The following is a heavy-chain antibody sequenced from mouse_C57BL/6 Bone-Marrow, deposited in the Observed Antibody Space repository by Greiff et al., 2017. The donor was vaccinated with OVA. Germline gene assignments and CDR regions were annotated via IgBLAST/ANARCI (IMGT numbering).Heavy chain of an antibody. V-gene: IGHV10-1*01. CDR1: GFSFNTYA. Sequence: VQLVESGGGLVQPKGSLKLSCAASGFSFNTYAMNWVRQAPGKGLEWVARIRSKSNNYATYYADSVKDRFTISRDDSESMLYLQMNNLKTEDTAMYYCVRQGGSSYRWYFDVWGTGTTVTVSS. J-gene: IGHJ1*03. D-gene: IGHD1-1*01. CDR2: IRSKSNNYAT. CDR3: VRQGGSSYRWYFDV.